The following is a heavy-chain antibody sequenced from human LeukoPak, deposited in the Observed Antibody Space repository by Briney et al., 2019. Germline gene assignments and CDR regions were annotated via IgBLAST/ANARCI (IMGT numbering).Heavy chain of an antibody. CDR1: GGSFSGYY. CDR3: ARDFGYSDYFFDD. V-gene: IGHV4-34*01. Sequence: PSETLSLTCAVYGGSFSGYYWSWIRQPPGKGLEWIGEINHSGSTHYNPSLKSRVTMSVDTSKNQFSLKLSSVTAADTAVYYCARDFGYSDYFFDDWGQGTLVTVSS. J-gene: IGHJ4*02. D-gene: IGHD4-11*01. CDR2: INHSGST.